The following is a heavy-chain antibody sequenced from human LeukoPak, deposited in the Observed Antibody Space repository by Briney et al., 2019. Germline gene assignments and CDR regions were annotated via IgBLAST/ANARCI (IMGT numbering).Heavy chain of an antibody. CDR1: GGSISSGGYY. V-gene: IGHV4-31*03. CDR2: IYYSGST. Sequence: SQTLSLTCTVSGGSISSGGYYWSWIRQHPGKGLEWIGYIYYSGSTYYNPSLKSRVTISVDTSKNQFSLKLSSVTAADTAVYYCARGVVGATSNWFDPWGQGTLVTVSS. CDR3: ARGVVGATSNWFDP. D-gene: IGHD1-26*01. J-gene: IGHJ5*02.